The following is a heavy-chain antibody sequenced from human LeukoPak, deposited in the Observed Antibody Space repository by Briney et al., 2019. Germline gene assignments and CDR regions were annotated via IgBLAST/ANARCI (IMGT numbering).Heavy chain of an antibody. D-gene: IGHD1-1*01. J-gene: IGHJ4*02. V-gene: IGHV4-39*02. CDR2: IYYSGST. Sequence: PSETLSLTCTVSGDSISSSSYYWGWIRQSPGKGLEWIGSIYYSGSTYNNPSLKSRVIMSVDTSKNQISLGLSSVTAADTAVYYCARVSVQTGTTDHWGQGTLVTVSS. CDR3: ARVSVQTGTTDH. CDR1: GDSISSSSYY.